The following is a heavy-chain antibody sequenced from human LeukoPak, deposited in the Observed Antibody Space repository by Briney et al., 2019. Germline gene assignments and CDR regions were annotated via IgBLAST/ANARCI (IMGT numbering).Heavy chain of an antibody. D-gene: IGHD2-15*01. J-gene: IGHJ6*02. V-gene: IGHV6-1*01. CDR1: GDSVSSTSAV. Sequence: SQTLSLTCAISGDSVSSTSAVWNWIRQSPSRGLEWLGRTYYRSKWYNDYAVSVKSRITINPDTSKNQFSLQLNSVTPEDTAVYYCARSGSCSADSCFYYGMDVWGRGTTVTVSS. CDR2: TYYRSKWYN. CDR3: ARSGSCSADSCFYYGMDV.